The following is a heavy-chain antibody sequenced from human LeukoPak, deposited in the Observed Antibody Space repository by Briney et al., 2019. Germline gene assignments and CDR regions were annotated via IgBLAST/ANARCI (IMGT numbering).Heavy chain of an antibody. Sequence: GGSLRLSCAASGFTFSSYWMHWVRQAPGKGLVWVSRINSDGSSTSYADSVKGRFTISRDNAKNTLYLQMNSLRAEDTAVYYCARPTYYYDSSGYQLDYWGQGTLATVSS. V-gene: IGHV3-74*01. J-gene: IGHJ4*02. D-gene: IGHD3-22*01. CDR2: INSDGSST. CDR1: GFTFSSYW. CDR3: ARPTYYYDSSGYQLDY.